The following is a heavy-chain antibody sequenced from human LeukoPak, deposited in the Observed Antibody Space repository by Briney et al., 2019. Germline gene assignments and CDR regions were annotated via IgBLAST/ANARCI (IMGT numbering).Heavy chain of an antibody. D-gene: IGHD3-10*01. V-gene: IGHV3-74*01. CDR3: VRDRYYPMDV. CDR2: INSDGRST. CDR1: GINFSSYW. Sequence: GGSLRLSCAASGINFSSYWMHWVRQAPGKGLEWVSRINSDGRSTSYADSVKGRSTISRDNAKNKLYLQMNSLRAVDTAVHYRVRDRYYPMDVWGQGTTVTVSS. J-gene: IGHJ6*02.